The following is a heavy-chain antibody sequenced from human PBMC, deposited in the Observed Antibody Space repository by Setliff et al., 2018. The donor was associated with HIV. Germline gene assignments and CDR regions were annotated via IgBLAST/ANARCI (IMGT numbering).Heavy chain of an antibody. CDR3: ASSSGSLYQYMDV. CDR2: IYYSGST. Sequence: PSETLSLTCTVSGGSISSGGYYWSWIRQQPGKGLEWIGYIYYSGSTNYNPSLKSRVTISLDTSKNQFSLKLSSVTAADTAVYYCASSSGSLYQYMDVWGKGTTVTVSS. J-gene: IGHJ6*03. D-gene: IGHD1-26*01. CDR1: GGSISSGGYY. V-gene: IGHV4-61*08.